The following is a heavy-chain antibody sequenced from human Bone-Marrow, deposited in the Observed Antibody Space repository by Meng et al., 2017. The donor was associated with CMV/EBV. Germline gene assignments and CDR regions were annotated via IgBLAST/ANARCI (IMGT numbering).Heavy chain of an antibody. D-gene: IGHD3-3*01. CDR3: ARGNYDFWRQFDY. CDR1: GGTFSSYA. Sequence: SVKVSCKASGGTFSSYAISWVRQAPGQGLEWMGGIIPIFGTANYAQKFQGRVTITTDESTSTAYMELSSLRSDDTAVYYCARGNYDFWRQFDYWGQGTLVTVSS. CDR2: IIPIFGTA. J-gene: IGHJ4*02. V-gene: IGHV1-69*05.